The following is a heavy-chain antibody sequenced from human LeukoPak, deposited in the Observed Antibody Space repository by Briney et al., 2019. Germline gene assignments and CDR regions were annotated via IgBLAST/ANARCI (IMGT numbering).Heavy chain of an antibody. J-gene: IGHJ5*02. CDR3: ARQVVGATSWFDP. D-gene: IGHD2-15*01. CDR1: GGSLSSYY. CDR2: IFYSGTT. Sequence: SETLSLTCTVSGGSLSSYYWTWIRKSPGKGLEWIGYIFYSGTTHYNRSLKSRVTISVDTSKNQSSLKLSSVTAADTAVYYCARQVVGATSWFDPWGQGTLVTVSS. V-gene: IGHV4-59*08.